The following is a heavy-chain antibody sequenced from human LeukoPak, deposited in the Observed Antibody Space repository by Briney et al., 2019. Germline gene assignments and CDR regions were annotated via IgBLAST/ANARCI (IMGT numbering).Heavy chain of an antibody. D-gene: IGHD3-22*01. CDR2: IYYSGST. J-gene: IGHJ2*01. CDR1: GGSINSSSYY. V-gene: IGHV4-39*07. Sequence: SETLSLTCTVSGGSINSSSYYWGWIRQPPGRGLEWIGSIYYSGSTYYNPSLKSRVTISVDTSKNQFSLKLSSVTAADTAVYYCARGGPYYYDSSGSYWYFDLWGRGTLVTVSS. CDR3: ARGGPYYYDSSGSYWYFDL.